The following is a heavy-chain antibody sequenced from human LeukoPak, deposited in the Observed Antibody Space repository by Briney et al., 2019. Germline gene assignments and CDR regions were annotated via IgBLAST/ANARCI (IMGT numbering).Heavy chain of an antibody. J-gene: IGHJ4*02. Sequence: ASVKVSCKVSGSTLTELSMHWVRQAPGQGLEWMGWINSNSGGTNYAQKFQGRVTMTRDTSISTAYMELSRLRSDDTAVYYCARGPHYDFWSGYYWATDYWGQGTLVTVSS. D-gene: IGHD3-3*01. CDR1: GSTLTELS. CDR2: INSNSGGT. V-gene: IGHV1-2*02. CDR3: ARGPHYDFWSGYYWATDY.